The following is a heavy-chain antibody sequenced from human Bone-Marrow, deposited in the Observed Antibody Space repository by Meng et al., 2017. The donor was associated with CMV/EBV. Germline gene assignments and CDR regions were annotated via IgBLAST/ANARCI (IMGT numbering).Heavy chain of an antibody. CDR1: GGSVRNING. Sequence: ESLKISCAVSGGSVRNINGWTWVRQPPGKGLEWIGEIYRGGSPNYSPSVKSRVTMSVDRSKNHISLRLTSVTAADTAVYYCGKYVGDYGNYYGMDVWGQGTTVTVSS. CDR2: IYRGGSP. CDR3: GKYVGDYGNYYGMDV. V-gene: IGHV4/OR15-8*01. J-gene: IGHJ6*02. D-gene: IGHD4-17*01.